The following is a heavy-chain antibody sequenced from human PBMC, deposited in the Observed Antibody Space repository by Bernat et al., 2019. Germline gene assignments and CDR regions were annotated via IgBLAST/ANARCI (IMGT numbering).Heavy chain of an antibody. V-gene: IGHV3-7*03. CDR3: ARSPRTGDVDS. D-gene: IGHD7-27*01. CDR1: GFTFSSYW. CDR2: INQDGSEK. J-gene: IGHJ4*02. Sequence: VQLVESGGGVVQPGRSLRLSCAASGFTFSSYWMSWVRQAPGKGLEWVANINQDGSEKYYVDSVKGRFTISRDNAKNSLYLQMNSLRAEDTAVYYCARSPRTGDVDSWGQGTLVTVSS.